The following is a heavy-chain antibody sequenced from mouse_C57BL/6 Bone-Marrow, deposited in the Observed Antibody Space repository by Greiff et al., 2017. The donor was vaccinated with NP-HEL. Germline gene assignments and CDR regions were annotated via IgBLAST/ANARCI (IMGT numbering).Heavy chain of an antibody. Sequence: EVQLQQSGAELVRPGASVKLSCTASGFNIKDDYMHWVKQRPEQGLEWIGWIDPENGDTEYASKFQGKATITADTSSNTAYLQLSSLTSEDTAVYYCTTFRFYYYGSRRYFDVWGTGTTVTVSS. D-gene: IGHD1-1*01. CDR3: TTFRFYYYGSRRYFDV. J-gene: IGHJ1*03. CDR1: GFNIKDDY. CDR2: IDPENGDT. V-gene: IGHV14-4*01.